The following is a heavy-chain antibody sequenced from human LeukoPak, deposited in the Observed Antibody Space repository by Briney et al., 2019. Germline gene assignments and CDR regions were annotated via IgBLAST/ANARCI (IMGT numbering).Heavy chain of an antibody. CDR2: INTNTGNP. CDR1: GYTFTSYA. Sequence: GASVKVSCKASGYTFTSYAMNWVRQAPGQGLEWMGWINTNTGNPTYAQGFTGRFVFSLDTSVSTAYLQISSLKAEDTAVYYCARGGGDALYWYFDLWGRGTLVTVSS. V-gene: IGHV7-4-1*02. D-gene: IGHD2-21*02. J-gene: IGHJ2*01. CDR3: ARGGGDALYWYFDL.